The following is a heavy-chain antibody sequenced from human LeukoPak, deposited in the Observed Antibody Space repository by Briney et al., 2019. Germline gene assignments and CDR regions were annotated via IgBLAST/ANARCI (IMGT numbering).Heavy chain of an antibody. J-gene: IGHJ5*02. CDR1: GYIFTGYY. Sequence: ASVKVSSKASGYIFTGYYMHWVRQAPGQGLEWMGWINPNSGDTHFPQNFQGRVTMTTDTSITTAYMELSRVTSDDTAVYYCARGAAAGSNWFDPWGQGTLVAVSP. CDR2: INPNSGDT. D-gene: IGHD6-13*01. V-gene: IGHV1-2*02. CDR3: ARGAAAGSNWFDP.